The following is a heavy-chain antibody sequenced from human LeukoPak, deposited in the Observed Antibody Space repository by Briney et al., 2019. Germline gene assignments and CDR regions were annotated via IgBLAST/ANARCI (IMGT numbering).Heavy chain of an antibody. V-gene: IGHV4-59*01. CDR3: AREGHYDGSGYSVYDY. D-gene: IGHD3-22*01. J-gene: IGHJ4*02. CDR1: GGSISSYY. CDR2: IYYSGST. Sequence: PSETLSLTCTVSGGSISSYYWSWIRQPPGKGLEWIGYIYYSGSTNYNTSLKTRVTISVDTSKNQFSLKLSSVSAADTAVYYCAREGHYDGSGYSVYDYWGQGTLVTVSS.